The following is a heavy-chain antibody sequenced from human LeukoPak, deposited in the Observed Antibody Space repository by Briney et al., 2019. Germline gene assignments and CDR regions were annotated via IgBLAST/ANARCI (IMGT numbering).Heavy chain of an antibody. J-gene: IGHJ5*02. V-gene: IGHV4-39*07. CDR3: ARESSSSTYNWFDP. CDR1: GGSISSSSYY. CDR2: VYPTGST. Sequence: SETLSLTCTVSGGSISSSSYYWGWIRQPPGKGLEWIGSVYPTGSTYYTPSLKSRVTISADTSKNQFSLNLSSVTAADTAVYYCARESSSSTYNWFDPWGQGTLVTVSS. D-gene: IGHD6-6*01.